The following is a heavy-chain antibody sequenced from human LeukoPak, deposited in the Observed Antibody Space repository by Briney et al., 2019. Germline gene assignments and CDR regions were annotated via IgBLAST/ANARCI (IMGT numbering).Heavy chain of an antibody. CDR1: GGSMSSSSYY. Sequence: SETLSLTCTVSGGSMSSSSYYWGWIRQPPGKGLEWIGSIYYSGSTHYNPSLKSRVTISLDTSKKHFSLRLSSVTAADTAVYYCAREWFDSSGYYSDYWGQGTLVTVSS. J-gene: IGHJ4*02. CDR3: AREWFDSSGYYSDY. CDR2: IYYSGST. V-gene: IGHV4-39*07. D-gene: IGHD3-22*01.